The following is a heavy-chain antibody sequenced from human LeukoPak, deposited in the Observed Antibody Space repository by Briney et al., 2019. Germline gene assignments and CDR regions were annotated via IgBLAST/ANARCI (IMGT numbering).Heavy chain of an antibody. D-gene: IGHD3-16*02. V-gene: IGHV1-69*05. CDR2: IIPIFGTA. CDR1: GGTFSSYA. CDR3: ARGTGGYDSVWGNYRPFDY. J-gene: IGHJ4*02. Sequence: SVKVSCKASGGTFSSYAISWVRQAPGQGLEWMGRIIPIFGTANYAQKFQGRVMITTDESTSTAYMELSSLRSEDTAVYYCARGTGGYDSVWGNYRPFDYWGQGTLVTVSS.